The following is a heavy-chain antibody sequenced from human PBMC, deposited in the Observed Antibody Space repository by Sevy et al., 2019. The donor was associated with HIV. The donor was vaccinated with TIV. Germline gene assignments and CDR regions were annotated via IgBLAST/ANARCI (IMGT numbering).Heavy chain of an antibody. CDR1: GFTFSSYS. D-gene: IGHD6-19*01. CDR3: ARGNIAVAGVSFDY. J-gene: IGHJ4*02. Sequence: GGSLRLSCAASGFTFSSYSMNWVRQAPGKGLEWVSSISSSSSYIYYADSVKGRFTISRENAKNSLYLQMNSLRAEDTAVYYCARGNIAVAGVSFDYWGQGTLVTVSS. V-gene: IGHV3-21*01. CDR2: ISSSSSYI.